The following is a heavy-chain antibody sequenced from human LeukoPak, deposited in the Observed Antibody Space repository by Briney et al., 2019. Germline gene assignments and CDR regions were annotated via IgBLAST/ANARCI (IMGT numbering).Heavy chain of an antibody. CDR2: ISPDGSTT. CDR3: TTVRSSNRYNLCDY. V-gene: IGHV3-74*03. CDR1: GFTFSRYW. Sequence: GGSLRLSCAASGFTFSRYWMHWVRQAPGKGLMWVSRISPDGSTTLYADSVKGRFTISRDNAKNTLYLQMNSLGAEDTAVYYCTTVRSSNRYNLCDYGGQGTLVPVSS. D-gene: IGHD6-13*01. J-gene: IGHJ4*02.